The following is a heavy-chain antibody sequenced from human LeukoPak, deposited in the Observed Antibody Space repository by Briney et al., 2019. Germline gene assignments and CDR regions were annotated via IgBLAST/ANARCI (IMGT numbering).Heavy chain of an antibody. V-gene: IGHV3-23*01. Sequence: GGSLRLSCAASGLTFSSYAISWVRQAPGKGLEWVSGISGSGGSTYYADSVKGRFTISRDNSKNTLYLEMNSLRADNTAVYYCAKDRGGSGSYYYSAFDIWGQGTMVTVSS. CDR1: GLTFSSYA. CDR2: ISGSGGST. D-gene: IGHD3-10*01. J-gene: IGHJ3*02. CDR3: AKDRGGSGSYYYSAFDI.